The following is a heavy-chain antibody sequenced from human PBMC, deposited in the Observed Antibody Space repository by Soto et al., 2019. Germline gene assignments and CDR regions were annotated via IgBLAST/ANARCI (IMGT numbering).Heavy chain of an antibody. D-gene: IGHD3-16*01. CDR2: VYHNENT. CDR3: ARRERYYGSPGWFDP. V-gene: IGHV4-39*01. J-gene: IGHJ5*02. Sequence: SEPLSLRSTVSGGSINDFVYYWVWIRHARGKGLEWIGTVYHNENTYYNPSLKSRITISADTAKNQFSLNLRSVTAADTAIYFCARRERYYGSPGWFDPWGQGTLVTVSS. CDR1: GGSINDFVYY.